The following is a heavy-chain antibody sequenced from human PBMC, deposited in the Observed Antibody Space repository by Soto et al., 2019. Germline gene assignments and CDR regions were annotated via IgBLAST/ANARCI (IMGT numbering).Heavy chain of an antibody. Sequence: SETLSLTCTVSGGSISSYYWSWIRQPPGKGLEWIGYIYYSGSTNYNPSLKSRVTISVDTSKNQFSLKLSSVTAADTAVYYCARGGVVVDDDGAFDIWGQGTMVTVSS. V-gene: IGHV4-59*01. CDR3: ARGGVVVDDDGAFDI. J-gene: IGHJ3*02. CDR1: GGSISSYY. CDR2: IYYSGST. D-gene: IGHD3-22*01.